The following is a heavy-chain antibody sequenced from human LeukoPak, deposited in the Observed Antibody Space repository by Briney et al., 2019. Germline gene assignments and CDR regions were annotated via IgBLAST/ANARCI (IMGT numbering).Heavy chain of an antibody. CDR3: ARGEDGDYYFQH. J-gene: IGHJ1*01. CDR1: GGSFSGYY. Sequence: PSETLSLTCAVYGGSFSGYYWSWIRQPPGKGLEWLGEINHGGSANYNPSLKSRVTISVDTSKNQFSLKLSSVTAADTAVYYCARGEDGDYYFQHWGQGTLVTVSS. CDR2: INHGGSA. D-gene: IGHD4-17*01. V-gene: IGHV4-34*01.